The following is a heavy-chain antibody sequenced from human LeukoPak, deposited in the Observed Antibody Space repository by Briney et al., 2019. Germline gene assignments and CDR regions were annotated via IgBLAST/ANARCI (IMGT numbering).Heavy chain of an antibody. CDR3: ARDLYLDYYDAFDI. D-gene: IGHD3-10*01. V-gene: IGHV4-59*01. CDR1: SGSISDYY. J-gene: IGHJ3*02. Sequence: ASETLSLTCSVSSGSISDYYWSWIRQPPGKGLEWIGYIYYSGSTNYNPSLKSRVTILVDMSKNQFSLKMSSVTAADTAVYYCARDLYLDYYDAFDIWGQGTMVTVSS. CDR2: IYYSGST.